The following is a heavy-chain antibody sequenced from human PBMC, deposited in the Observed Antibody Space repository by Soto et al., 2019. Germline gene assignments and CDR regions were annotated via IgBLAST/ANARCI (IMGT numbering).Heavy chain of an antibody. Sequence: EVQLVESGGNLAQPGGSLRLSCAASGFTFSTYPMHWVRQGPGTGLEYVAGISGNGGSTHYANSVKGRFTISRDNSKNTLYLQMGSVGAEDMAVYYCARDYCPGGVCYTIFDYWGQGTLVTVSS. CDR2: ISGNGGST. CDR1: GFTFSTYP. J-gene: IGHJ4*02. CDR3: ARDYCPGGVCYTIFDY. V-gene: IGHV3-64*01. D-gene: IGHD2-8*02.